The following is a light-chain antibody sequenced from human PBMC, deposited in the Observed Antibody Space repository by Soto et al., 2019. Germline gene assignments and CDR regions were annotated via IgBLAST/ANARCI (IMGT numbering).Light chain of an antibody. V-gene: IGLV2-14*01. CDR1: SSDVGGYNF. Sequence: QSALTQPASVSGSPGQSITISCSGTSSDVGGYNFVSWYQHHPGKAPKVMIYEVSNRPSGVSNRFSGSKSGNTASLTISGLQAEDEADYHCSSYTSRSTWVFGGGTKVTVL. J-gene: IGLJ3*02. CDR3: SSYTSRSTWV. CDR2: EVS.